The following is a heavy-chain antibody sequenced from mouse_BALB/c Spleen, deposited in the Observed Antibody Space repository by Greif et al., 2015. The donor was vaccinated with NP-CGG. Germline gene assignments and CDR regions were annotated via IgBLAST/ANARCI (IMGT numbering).Heavy chain of an antibody. Sequence: QVQLQQSGPQLVRPGASVKISCEASGYSFTSYWMHWVKQRPGQGLEWIGMIDPSDSETRLNQKFKDKATLTVDKSSSTAYMQLSSPTSEDSAVYYCARPGYGYAMDYWGQGTSVTVSS. J-gene: IGHJ4*01. CDR3: ARPGYGYAMDY. CDR1: GYSFTSYW. D-gene: IGHD1-2*01. CDR2: IDPSDSET. V-gene: IGHV1S126*01.